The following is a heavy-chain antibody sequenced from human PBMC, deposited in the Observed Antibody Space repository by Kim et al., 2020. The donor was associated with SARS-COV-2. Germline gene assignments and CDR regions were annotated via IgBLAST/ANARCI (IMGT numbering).Heavy chain of an antibody. D-gene: IGHD3-10*01. V-gene: IGHV4-30-4*01. CDR3: ASHHYGSGSYYGY. J-gene: IGHJ4*02. Sequence: SETLSLTCTVSGGSISSGDYYWSWIRQPTGKGLEWIGYIYYSGSTYYNPSLKSRVTISVDTSKNQFSLKLSSVTAADTAVYYCASHHYGSGSYYGYWGQGTLVTVSS. CDR2: IYYSGST. CDR1: GGSISSGDYY.